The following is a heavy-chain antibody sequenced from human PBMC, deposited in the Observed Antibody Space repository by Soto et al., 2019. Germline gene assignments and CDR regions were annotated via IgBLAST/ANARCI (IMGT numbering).Heavy chain of an antibody. V-gene: IGHV1-8*01. CDR1: GYTFTNYD. CDR2: IKPDSDNT. Sequence: QVQLVQSGAEVKKPGASVKVSCETSGYTFTNYDINWVRQAAGQGLEWMGWIKPDSDNTGYAQKFQGRVTMTRDTSISTAYMELNSLRSEDTAVYYCARGRRYCTTTSCYPPALFPYGMDVWGQGTTVTVSS. D-gene: IGHD2-2*01. CDR3: ARGRRYCTTTSCYPPALFPYGMDV. J-gene: IGHJ6*02.